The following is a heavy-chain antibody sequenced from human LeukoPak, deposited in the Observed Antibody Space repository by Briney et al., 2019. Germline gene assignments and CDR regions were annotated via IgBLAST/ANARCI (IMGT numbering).Heavy chain of an antibody. CDR2: ISGSGGST. D-gene: IGHD3-10*01. CDR1: GFTFSSYA. CDR3: AKRPGILWFGELSYYFDY. V-gene: IGHV3-23*01. Sequence: GGSLRLSCAASGFTFSSYAMSWVRQAPGKGLEWVSAISGSGGSTYYADSVKGRFTISRDNSKNTLYLQMNSLRAEDTAVYYCAKRPGILWFGELSYYFDYWGQRTLVTVSS. J-gene: IGHJ4*02.